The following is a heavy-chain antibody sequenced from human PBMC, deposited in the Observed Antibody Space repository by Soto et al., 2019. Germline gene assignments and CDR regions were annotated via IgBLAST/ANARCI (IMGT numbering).Heavy chain of an antibody. CDR2: ISGRGDNT. Sequence: EVLLLESGGDLVQPGGSLRLSCTASGFTFSNYAMGWVRQAPGKGLEWVSGISGRGDNTYYADSVKGRFAISRDYSKNTLYLQMNSLRAEDTAVYYCAKGPYTDPLYYLDYWDQGSLVTVSS. V-gene: IGHV3-23*01. J-gene: IGHJ4*02. CDR1: GFTFSNYA. D-gene: IGHD2-2*02. CDR3: AKGPYTDPLYYLDY.